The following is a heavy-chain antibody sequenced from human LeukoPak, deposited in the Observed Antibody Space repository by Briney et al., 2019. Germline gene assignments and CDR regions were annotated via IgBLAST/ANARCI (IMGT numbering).Heavy chain of an antibody. Sequence: GGSLRLSCAASGFTFSSYAMHWVRQAPGKGLEWVAVISYDGSNKYYADSVKGRFTISRDNSKNTLYLQMNSLRAEDTAVYYCARGGGYYSDSSGGEFDYWGQGTLVTVSS. J-gene: IGHJ4*02. D-gene: IGHD3-22*01. CDR1: GFTFSSYA. CDR3: ARGGGYYSDSSGGEFDY. CDR2: ISYDGSNK. V-gene: IGHV3-30-3*01.